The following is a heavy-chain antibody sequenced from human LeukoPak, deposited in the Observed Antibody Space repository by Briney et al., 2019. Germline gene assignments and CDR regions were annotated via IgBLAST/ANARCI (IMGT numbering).Heavy chain of an antibody. CDR1: GFDFNDAW. V-gene: IGHV3-15*01. J-gene: IGHJ4*02. CDR2: LKSKGSRETA. D-gene: IGHD1-1*01. Sequence: GGSLRLSCAASGFDFNDAWMSWVRQAPGGGLEWVGRLKSKGSRETADYAAAVKGRFTISRDDSKSTLYLEMNSLKNEDTAVYFCSWELDFSFGRRLESWGQGTLVTVAS. CDR3: SWELDFSFGRRLES.